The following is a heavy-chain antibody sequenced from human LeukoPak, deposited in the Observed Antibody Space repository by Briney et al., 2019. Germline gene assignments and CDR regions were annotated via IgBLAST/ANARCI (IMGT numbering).Heavy chain of an antibody. D-gene: IGHD1-1*01. Sequence: ASVKVSCKVSGYTLTELSMHWVRQAPGQGLEWMGWINPNSGGTNYAQKFQGRVTMTRDTSISTAYMELSRLRSDDTAVYYCARDGQAGTTDENWFDPWGQGTLVTVSS. CDR2: INPNSGGT. J-gene: IGHJ5*02. CDR1: GYTLTELS. V-gene: IGHV1-2*02. CDR3: ARDGQAGTTDENWFDP.